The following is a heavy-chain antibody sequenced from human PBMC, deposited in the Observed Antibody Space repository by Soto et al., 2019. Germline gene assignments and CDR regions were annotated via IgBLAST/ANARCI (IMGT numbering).Heavy chain of an antibody. CDR3: ARDDVYTAIPYGMDV. CDR2: IIPIFGTA. J-gene: IGHJ6*02. V-gene: IGHV1-69*12. Sequence: QVQLVQSGAEVKKPGSSVKVSCKASGGTFSSYAISWVRQAPGQGLEWLGGIIPIFGTANYAQKFQGRVTITADESTRTAYMELSSLRSEDTAVYYCARDDVYTAIPYGMDVWDQGTTVTVSS. D-gene: IGHD5-18*01. CDR1: GGTFSSYA.